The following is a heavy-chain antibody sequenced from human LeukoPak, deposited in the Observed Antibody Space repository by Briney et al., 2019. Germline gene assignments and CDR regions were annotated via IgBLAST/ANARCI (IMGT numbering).Heavy chain of an antibody. CDR1: GFTFSSYG. J-gene: IGHJ3*02. Sequence: GGSLRLSCAASGFTFSSYGMHWVRQAPGKGLEWVAVIWYDGSNKYYADSVKGRFTISRDNSKNTLYLQMNSLRAEDTAVYYCARVGERVTAFNAFDIWGQGTMVTVSS. CDR2: IWYDGSNK. D-gene: IGHD2-21*02. CDR3: ARVGERVTAFNAFDI. V-gene: IGHV3-33*01.